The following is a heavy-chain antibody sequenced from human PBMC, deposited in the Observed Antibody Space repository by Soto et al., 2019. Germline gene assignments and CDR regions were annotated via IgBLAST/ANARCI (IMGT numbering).Heavy chain of an antibody. CDR3: ARDRALRSSWFMDV. V-gene: IGHV3-21*01. D-gene: IGHD6-13*01. J-gene: IGHJ6*03. CDR2: ISSSSSYI. CDR1: GFTFSSYS. Sequence: GGSLRLSCAASGFTFSSYSMNWVRQAPGKGLEWVSSISSSSSYIYYADSVKGRFTISRDNAKNSLYLQMNSLRAEDTAVYYCARDRALRSSWFMDVWGKGTTVTVSS.